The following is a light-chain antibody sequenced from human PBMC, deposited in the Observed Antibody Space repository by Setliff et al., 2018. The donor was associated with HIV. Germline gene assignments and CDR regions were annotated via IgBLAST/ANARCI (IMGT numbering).Light chain of an antibody. V-gene: IGLV2-14*03. J-gene: IGLJ1*01. CDR1: SSDVGGYNY. Sequence: QSALTQPASVSGSPGQSITISCTGTSSDVGGYNYVSWYQQHPVKAPKLMIYDVTNRPSGVSNRFSGSNSGNTASLTISGLQAEDEADYYCSSYTSNNSGVFGTGTKVTVL. CDR3: SSYTSNNSGV. CDR2: DVT.